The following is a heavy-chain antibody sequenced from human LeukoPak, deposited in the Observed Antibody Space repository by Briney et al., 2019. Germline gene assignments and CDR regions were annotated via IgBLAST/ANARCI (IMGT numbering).Heavy chain of an antibody. V-gene: IGHV4-31*03. CDR1: GGSIRSSYYY. CDR3: ARSPRRYDILTGYDSSNWFDP. J-gene: IGHJ5*02. Sequence: SETLSLTCTVSGGSIRSSYYYWAWIRQHPGKGLEWFGYIYYIGGTYYNPSLKSRVTISVDTSKNQFSLKLSSVTAADTAVYYCARSPRRYDILTGYDSSNWFDPWGQGTLVTVSS. D-gene: IGHD3-9*01. CDR2: IYYIGGT.